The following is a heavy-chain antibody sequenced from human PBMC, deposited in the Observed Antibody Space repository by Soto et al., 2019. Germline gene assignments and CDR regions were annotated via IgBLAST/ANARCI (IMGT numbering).Heavy chain of an antibody. CDR3: ARAWGSAPILVDCGMDV. J-gene: IGHJ6*02. Sequence: SQTLSLTCAISGDSVSSNSAAWNWIRQSPSRGLEWLGRTYYRSKWYSDYAVSVKSRITINPDTSKNQFSLQLNSVTPEDTAVYSCARAWGSAPILVDCGMDVWDQGTTVTVSS. CDR1: GDSVSSNSAA. CDR2: TYYRSKWYS. V-gene: IGHV6-1*01. D-gene: IGHD2-15*01.